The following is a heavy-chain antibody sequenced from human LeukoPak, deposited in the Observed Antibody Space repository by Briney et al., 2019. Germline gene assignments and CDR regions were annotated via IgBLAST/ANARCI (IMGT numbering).Heavy chain of an antibody. CDR3: ARVSNSYYTSFAH. CDR2: IKQDGSEK. CDR1: EFTFSSYR. D-gene: IGHD3-22*01. V-gene: IGHV3-7*01. J-gene: IGHJ4*02. Sequence: PGGSLRLSCTASEFTFSSYRMTWVRQAPGTGLEWVANIKQDGSEKHYVDSVKGRFTISRDNAKNSLFLQMNSLRAEDTAVYYCARVSNSYYTSFAHWGQGTLVTVSS.